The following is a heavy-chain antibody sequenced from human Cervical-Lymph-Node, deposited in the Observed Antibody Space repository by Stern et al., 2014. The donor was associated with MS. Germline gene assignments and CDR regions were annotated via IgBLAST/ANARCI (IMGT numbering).Heavy chain of an antibody. V-gene: IGHV1-69*01. CDR3: ATPSTVTVGGMDV. D-gene: IGHD4-17*01. J-gene: IGHJ6*02. CDR2: ITPIFGTP. CDR1: GGTFSTQA. Sequence: VQLVESGAEVKKPGSSVKVSCKASGGTFSTQAINWVRQAPGQGLEWGGGITPIFGTPNDAQKVQDRVTITADDSTSTAYMDLSSLRSEDTAVYYCATPSTVTVGGMDVWGQGTTVTVSS.